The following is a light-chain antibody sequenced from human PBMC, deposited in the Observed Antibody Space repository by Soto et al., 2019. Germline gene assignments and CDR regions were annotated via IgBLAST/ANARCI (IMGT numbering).Light chain of an antibody. J-gene: IGKJ1*01. Sequence: DIQMTQSPSSLSASVGDRVTVTCRASQSISSFLNWYQQRPGKAPKLLIFSASSLQSGVPARFSGSGSGTEFTLTISSLQPDDFATYYCQQSYISPLTFGQGTKVEVK. V-gene: IGKV1-39*01. CDR2: SAS. CDR1: QSISSF. CDR3: QQSYISPLT.